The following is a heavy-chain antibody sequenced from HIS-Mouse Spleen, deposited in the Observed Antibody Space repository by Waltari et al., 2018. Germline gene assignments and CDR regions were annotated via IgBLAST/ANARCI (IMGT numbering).Heavy chain of an antibody. D-gene: IGHD1-26*01. V-gene: IGHV4-39*07. CDR3: ARMGPASGSYGDY. CDR2: IYYSGST. J-gene: IGHJ4*02. CDR1: GGSISSSSYY. Sequence: QLQLQESGPGLVKPSETLSLTCTVSGGSISSSSYYWGWIRQPPGKGLEWIGSIYYSGSTNYNPSLKSRVTISVDTSKNQFSLKLSSVTAADTAVYYCARMGPASGSYGDYWGQGTLVTVSS.